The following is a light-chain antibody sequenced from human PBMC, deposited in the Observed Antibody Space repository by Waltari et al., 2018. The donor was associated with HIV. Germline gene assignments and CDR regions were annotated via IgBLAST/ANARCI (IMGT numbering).Light chain of an antibody. CDR1: SSDVGGYNY. CDR2: DVS. V-gene: IGLV2-11*01. CDR3: CSYAGSYTLGV. Sequence: QSALTQPRSVSGSPGQSVTISCTGTSSDVGGYNYVSWYQQHPGKAPKLMIYDVSKRPSGGPERVSGSKSGNTASLTISGLQAEDEADYDCCSYAGSYTLGVFGTGTKVTVL. J-gene: IGLJ1*01.